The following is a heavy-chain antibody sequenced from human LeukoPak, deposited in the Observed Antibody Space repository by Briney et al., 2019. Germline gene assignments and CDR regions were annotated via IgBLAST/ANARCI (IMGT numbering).Heavy chain of an antibody. V-gene: IGHV4-59*04. Sequence: SETLSLTCTLSSGAISSDYWSWIGQPPGKGLEWIGYVYYSGSVYYNPSLKSRVTISVDTSKNQFSLKLSSVTAADTAVYYCARLHYAYVWGSYRSHYFDYWGQGTLVTVSS. CDR3: ARLHYAYVWGSYRSHYFDY. CDR2: VYYSGSV. CDR1: SGAISSDY. D-gene: IGHD3-16*02. J-gene: IGHJ4*02.